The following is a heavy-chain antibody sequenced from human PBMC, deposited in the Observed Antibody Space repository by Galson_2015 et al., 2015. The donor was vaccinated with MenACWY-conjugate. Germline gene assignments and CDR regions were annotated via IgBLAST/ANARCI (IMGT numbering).Heavy chain of an antibody. V-gene: IGHV4-39*01. Sequence: ETLSLTCSVSGGSISSNNYYWGWIRQPPGKGLEWIGTIYYSGSTYYNPPLNSRVTISVDTSKNQFSLKLSSVTAADTAIYYCARQGRSGSYHSPFDYWGRGTLVTVSS. CDR2: IYYSGST. D-gene: IGHD1-26*01. CDR3: ARQGRSGSYHSPFDY. CDR1: GGSISSNNYY. J-gene: IGHJ4*02.